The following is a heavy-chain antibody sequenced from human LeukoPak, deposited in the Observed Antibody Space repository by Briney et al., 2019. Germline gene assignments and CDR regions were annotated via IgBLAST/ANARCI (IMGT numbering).Heavy chain of an antibody. D-gene: IGHD2-8*01. CDR3: ARTNLDCKSGVCYDY. J-gene: IGHJ4*02. Sequence: GASVKVSCKASGYTFTSYGISWVRQAPGQGLEWMGWISAYSGNTNYAQKLQGRVTMTTDTSTSTAYMELRSLRSDDTAVYYCARTNLDCKSGVCYDYWGQGTPVTVSS. CDR2: ISAYSGNT. V-gene: IGHV1-18*01. CDR1: GYTFTSYG.